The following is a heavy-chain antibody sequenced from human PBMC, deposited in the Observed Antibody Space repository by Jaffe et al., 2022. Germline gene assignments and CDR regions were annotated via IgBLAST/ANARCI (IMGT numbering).Heavy chain of an antibody. J-gene: IGHJ4*02. CDR3: ARLSRWLVPAHYFDY. Sequence: QLQLQESGPGLVKPSETLSLTCTVSGGSISSSSYYWGWIRQPPGKGLEWIGSIYYSGSTYYNPSLKSRVTISVDTSKNQFSLKLSSVTAADTAVYYCARLSRWLVPAHYFDYWGQGTLVTVSS. CDR1: GGSISSSSYY. CDR2: IYYSGST. D-gene: IGHD6-19*01. V-gene: IGHV4-39*01.